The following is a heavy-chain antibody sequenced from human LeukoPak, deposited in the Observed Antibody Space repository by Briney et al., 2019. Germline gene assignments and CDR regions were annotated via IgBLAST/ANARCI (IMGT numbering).Heavy chain of an antibody. CDR3: ARLTMTTRPRYHFDY. CDR1: GYSFTSYW. V-gene: IGHV5-51*01. Sequence: PGESLKISCKGSGYSFTSYWIGWVRQMPGKGLEWMGIIYPGDSDIRYSPSFQGQVTISADKSISTTYLQWSSLKASDTAMYYCARLTMTTRPRYHFDYWGQGTLVTVSS. J-gene: IGHJ4*02. CDR2: IYPGDSDI. D-gene: IGHD4-11*01.